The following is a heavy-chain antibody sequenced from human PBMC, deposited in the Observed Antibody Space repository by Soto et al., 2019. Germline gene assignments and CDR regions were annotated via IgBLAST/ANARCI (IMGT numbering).Heavy chain of an antibody. CDR2: ISYDGSNK. CDR1: GFTFSSYA. CDR3: ARAGYCSSTSCYMSPDY. J-gene: IGHJ4*02. D-gene: IGHD2-2*02. V-gene: IGHV3-30-3*01. Sequence: QVQLVESGGGVVQPGRSLRLSCAASGFTFSSYAMHWVRQAPGKGLEWVAVISYDGSNKHYADSVKGRFTISRDNSKNTLYLQMNSLRAEDTAVYYCARAGYCSSTSCYMSPDYWGQGTLVTVSS.